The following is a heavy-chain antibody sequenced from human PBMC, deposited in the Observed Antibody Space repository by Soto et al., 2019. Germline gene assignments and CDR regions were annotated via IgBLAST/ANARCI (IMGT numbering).Heavy chain of an antibody. CDR3: SRQASDFWSGKPQYYMDV. CDR1: GFTFSGSA. CDR2: IRSKGNNCAT. V-gene: IGHV3-73*01. Sequence: EVQLVESGGGLVQPGGSLKLSCAASGFTFSGSAMHWVRQASGKGLEWVGRIRSKGNNCATAYGASLKGRFTISRDDSKNTAYLQMNSLNTEYTAVYYCSRQASDFWSGKPQYYMDVWGKGTTVTVSS. D-gene: IGHD3-3*01. J-gene: IGHJ6*03.